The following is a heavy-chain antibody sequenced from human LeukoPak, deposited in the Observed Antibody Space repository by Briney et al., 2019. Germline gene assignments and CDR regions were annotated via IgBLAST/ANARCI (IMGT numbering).Heavy chain of an antibody. J-gene: IGHJ4*02. CDR3: ARHLRYCTNGVCYYRYFDY. V-gene: IGHV4-59*08. CDR1: GGSISSYY. Sequence: SETLSLTCTVSGGSISSYYWSWIRQPPGKGLEWIGYIYYSGSTNYNPSLKGRVTISVDTSKNQFSLKLSSVTAADTAVYYCARHLRYCTNGVCYYRYFDYWGQGTLVTVSS. CDR2: IYYSGST. D-gene: IGHD2-8*01.